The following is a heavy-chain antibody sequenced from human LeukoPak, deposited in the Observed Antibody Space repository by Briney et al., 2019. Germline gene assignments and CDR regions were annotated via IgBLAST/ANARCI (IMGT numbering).Heavy chain of an antibody. CDR3: ARGGTGTTSYNYYGMDV. V-gene: IGHV4-59*01. CDR2: IYYSGST. Sequence: PSETLSLTCTVSGGSISSYYWSWIRQPPGKGLEWIGYIYYSGSTNYNPSPKSRVTISVDTSKNQFSLKLSSVTAADTAVLYCARGGTGTTSYNYYGMDVWGQGTTVTVSS. D-gene: IGHD1-7*01. CDR1: GGSISSYY. J-gene: IGHJ6*02.